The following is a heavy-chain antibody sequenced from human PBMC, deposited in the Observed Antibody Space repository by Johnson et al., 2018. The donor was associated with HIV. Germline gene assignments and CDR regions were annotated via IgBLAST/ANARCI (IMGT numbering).Heavy chain of an antibody. V-gene: IGHV3-20*04. J-gene: IGHJ3*02. CDR1: GFTFDDYG. CDR2: INLNGGST. D-gene: IGHD2-15*01. Sequence: EVQLVESGGGVVQPGGSLRVSCAASGFTFDDYGMSWVRQAPGKGLEWVSGINLNGGSTGYADSVKGRFTISRDNAKNSLYLQMNSLRAEDTALYYCARALRVVVVAATFDAFDIWGQGTMVTVSS. CDR3: ARALRVVVVAATFDAFDI.